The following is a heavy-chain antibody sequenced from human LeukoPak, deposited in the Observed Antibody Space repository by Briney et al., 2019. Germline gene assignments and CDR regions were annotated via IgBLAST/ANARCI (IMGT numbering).Heavy chain of an antibody. Sequence: SETESLTCTVSGGSISSSSYYWGWIRQPPGKGLEWIGSIYYSGSTYYNPSLKSRVTISVDTSKNQFSLKLNSVTAADTAVYYCARGNIAAVGSDWFGAWGQGTLVTVSS. D-gene: IGHD6-25*01. CDR3: ARGNIAAVGSDWFGA. J-gene: IGHJ5*02. V-gene: IGHV4-39*07. CDR2: IYYSGST. CDR1: GGSISSSSYY.